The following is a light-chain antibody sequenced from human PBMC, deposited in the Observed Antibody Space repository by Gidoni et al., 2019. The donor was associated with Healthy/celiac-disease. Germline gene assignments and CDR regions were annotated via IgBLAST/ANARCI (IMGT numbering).Light chain of an antibody. CDR3: QSADSSGTYVV. V-gene: IGLV3-25*03. CDR1: ALPKQY. J-gene: IGLJ2*01. Sequence: SDELTQPPSVSVSPGQTARSTCSGDALPKQYAYWYQQKPGQAPVLVIYKDSERPSGIPERFSGASSGTTVTLTISGVQAEDEADYYCQSADSSGTYVVFGGGTKLTVL. CDR2: KDS.